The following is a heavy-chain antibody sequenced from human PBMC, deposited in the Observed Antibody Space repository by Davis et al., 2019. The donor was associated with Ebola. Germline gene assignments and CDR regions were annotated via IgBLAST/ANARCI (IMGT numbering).Heavy chain of an antibody. V-gene: IGHV5-51*01. D-gene: IGHD4-17*01. Sequence: KVSCKGSGYSFTNYWIGWVRQMPGKGLEWMGIIYPGDSDTRYSPSFQGQVTISADKSISTAYLQWSSLKASDTAMYYCARRTVTSYWYFDLWGRGTLVTVSS. CDR2: IYPGDSDT. CDR3: ARRTVTSYWYFDL. CDR1: GYSFTNYW. J-gene: IGHJ2*01.